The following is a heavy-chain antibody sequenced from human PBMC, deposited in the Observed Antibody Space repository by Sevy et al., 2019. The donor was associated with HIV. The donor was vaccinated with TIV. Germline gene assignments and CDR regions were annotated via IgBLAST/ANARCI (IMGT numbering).Heavy chain of an antibody. V-gene: IGHV3-15*07. D-gene: IGHD4-17*01. J-gene: IGHJ3*02. CDR2: IKRKSDGETT. CDR3: STSTVTRSAFDI. CDR1: GFTFSNAW. Sequence: GGSLRLSCVASGFTFSNAWMNWVRQAPGKGLEWVGRIKRKSDGETTDYAPPVKGRFTISRDDSETTLYLQMNSLKTADTAVYYCSTSTVTRSAFDIWGQGTMVTVSS.